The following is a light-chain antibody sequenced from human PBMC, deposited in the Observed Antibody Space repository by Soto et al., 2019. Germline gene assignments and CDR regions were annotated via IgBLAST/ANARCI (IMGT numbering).Light chain of an antibody. CDR2: EAN. Sequence: NFMLTQPHSVSESPGKTVAISCTGSSGSIASNYVQWYQQRPGSAPTTVIYEANQRPSGVPDRFSGSIDISSNSASLTISGLKTEDEADYYCQSYDSTNWVFGGGTKLTVL. CDR1: SGSIASNY. V-gene: IGLV6-57*02. J-gene: IGLJ3*02. CDR3: QSYDSTNWV.